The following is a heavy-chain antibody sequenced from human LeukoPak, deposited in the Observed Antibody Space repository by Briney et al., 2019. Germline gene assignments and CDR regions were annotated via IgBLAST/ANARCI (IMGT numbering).Heavy chain of an antibody. Sequence: GGSLRLSCIASGFTFRDYAMSWVRQAPGTGLEWVGFIRSKAYGGTTEYAASVKGRFTFSRDDSKSIAYLQMNSLKTEDTAVYYCTRGYNFDYWGQGTLVTVSS. CDR3: TRGYNFDY. CDR2: IRSKAYGGTT. V-gene: IGHV3-49*04. D-gene: IGHD2-2*02. CDR1: GFTFRDYA. J-gene: IGHJ4*02.